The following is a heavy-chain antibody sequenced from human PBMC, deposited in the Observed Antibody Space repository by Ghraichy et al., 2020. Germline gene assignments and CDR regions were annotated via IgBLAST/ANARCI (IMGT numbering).Heavy chain of an antibody. J-gene: IGHJ6*02. CDR3: AKESVVRGANGVDV. D-gene: IGHD3-10*01. Sequence: GGSLRLSCAASGFTFANYAMSWVRQAPEKGLEWVSAISGGGGSTYYADSVKGRFTISRDNSKNTVYLQMNSLRADDTAVYYCAKESVVRGANGVDVWGQGTTVTVSS. CDR1: GFTFANYA. CDR2: ISGGGGST. V-gene: IGHV3-23*01.